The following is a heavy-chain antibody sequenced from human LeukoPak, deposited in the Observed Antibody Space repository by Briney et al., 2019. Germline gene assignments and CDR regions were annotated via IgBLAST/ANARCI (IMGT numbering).Heavy chain of an antibody. Sequence: GGSLRLSCAASGFTFSSNYMSWVRQAPGKGLEWVSVIYSGGSTYYADSVKGRFTISRDNSKNTLYLQMNSLRAEDTAVYYCARSYGYYSPFDYWGQGTLVTVSS. J-gene: IGHJ4*02. CDR3: ARSYGYYSPFDY. CDR2: IYSGGST. D-gene: IGHD5-18*01. CDR1: GFTFSSNY. V-gene: IGHV3-53*01.